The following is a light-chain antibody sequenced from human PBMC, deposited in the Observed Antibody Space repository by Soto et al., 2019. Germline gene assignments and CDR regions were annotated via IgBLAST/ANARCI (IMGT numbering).Light chain of an antibody. CDR2: WSS. CDR1: QSVFDSSNNKNY. Sequence: DIVMTQFPDSLAVSLGERATINCKSSQSVFDSSNNKNYISWYQQKPGQPPNLLISWSSARASGVPDRFNGGGSGTDFTLTINGLQAEDVAIYYCQQYYSVPFTVGPGTKV. J-gene: IGKJ3*01. V-gene: IGKV4-1*01. CDR3: QQYYSVPFT.